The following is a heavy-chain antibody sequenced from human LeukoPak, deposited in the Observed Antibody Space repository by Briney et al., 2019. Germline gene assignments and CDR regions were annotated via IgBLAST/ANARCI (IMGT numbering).Heavy chain of an antibody. J-gene: IGHJ4*02. CDR1: GYTFTGYY. CDR3: AIEEMATITGSFDN. CDR2: INPDSGGT. V-gene: IGHV1-2*02. D-gene: IGHD4-4*01. Sequence: ASVKVSCKASGYTFTGYYMHWVRQAPGQGLEWMGWINPDSGGTNYAQKFQGRVTMTRDTSISTAYMELSSLTSDDTAVYYCAIEEMATITGSFDNWGQGTLVTVSS.